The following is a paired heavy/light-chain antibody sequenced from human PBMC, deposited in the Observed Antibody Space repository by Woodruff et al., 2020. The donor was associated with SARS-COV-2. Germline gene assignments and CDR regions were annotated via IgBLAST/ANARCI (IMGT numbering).Light chain of an antibody. V-gene: IGLV3-1*01. CDR2: QDS. Sequence: SYELTQPPSVSVSPGQTASITCSGDKLGDKYACWYQQKPGQSPVLVIYQDSKRPSGIPERFSGSNSGNTATLTISGTQAMDEADYYCQAWDSSTPHVVFGGGTKLTVL. J-gene: IGLJ2*01. CDR3: QAWDSSTPHVV. CDR1: KLGDKY.
Heavy chain of an antibody. CDR3: ARPKTLWEGYILTGSRYYYYMDV. V-gene: IGHV3-21*01. CDR2: ISSSSSYI. Sequence: EVQLVESGGGLVKPGGSLRLSCAASGFTFSSYSMNWVRQAPGKGLEWVSSISSSSSYIYYADSVKGRFTISRDNAKNSLYLQMNSLRAEDTAVYYCARPKTLWEGYILTGSRYYYYMDVWGKGTTVTVSS. D-gene: IGHD3-9*01. J-gene: IGHJ6*03. CDR1: GFTFSSYS.